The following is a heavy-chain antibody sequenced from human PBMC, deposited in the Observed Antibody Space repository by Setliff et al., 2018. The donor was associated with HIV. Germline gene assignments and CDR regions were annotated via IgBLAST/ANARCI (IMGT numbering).Heavy chain of an antibody. Sequence: ASVKVSCKASGGTFSSYAISWVRQAPGQRLEWMGWINAGNGNTKYSQKIQGRVTITRDTSASTAYMELSSLRSEDTAVYYCARGRLSWSPDFWGQGTLVTVSS. V-gene: IGHV1-3*01. CDR3: ARGRLSWSPDF. J-gene: IGHJ4*02. CDR1: GGTFSSYA. CDR2: INAGNGNT.